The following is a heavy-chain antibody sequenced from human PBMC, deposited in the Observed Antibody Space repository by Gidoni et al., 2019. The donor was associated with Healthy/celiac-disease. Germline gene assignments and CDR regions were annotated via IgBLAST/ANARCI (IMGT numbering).Heavy chain of an antibody. V-gene: IGHV4-39*07. J-gene: IGHJ4*02. Sequence: QLQLQESGPGLVKPSETLSLTCTVSGGSISSSSYYWGWIRQPPGKGLEWIGSSYYSGSTYYNPSLKSRVTISVDTSKNQCSLKLSSVTAADTAVYYCARDLPAGATYFDYWGQGTLVTVSS. CDR3: ARDLPAGATYFDY. CDR2: SYYSGST. D-gene: IGHD1-26*01. CDR1: GGSISSSSYY.